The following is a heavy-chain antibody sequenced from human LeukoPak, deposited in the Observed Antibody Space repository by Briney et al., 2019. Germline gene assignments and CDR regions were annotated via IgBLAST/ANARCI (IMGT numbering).Heavy chain of an antibody. Sequence: SETLSLTCTVSGGSISSYYWSWIRQPPGKGLEWIGYIYYSGSTNYNPSLKSRVTISVDTSKNQFSLKLSSVTAADTAVYYCARDGYSSSWYRTGGDNWFDPCGQGTLVTVSS. V-gene: IGHV4-59*01. CDR3: ARDGYSSSWYRTGGDNWFDP. J-gene: IGHJ5*02. D-gene: IGHD6-13*01. CDR2: IYYSGST. CDR1: GGSISSYY.